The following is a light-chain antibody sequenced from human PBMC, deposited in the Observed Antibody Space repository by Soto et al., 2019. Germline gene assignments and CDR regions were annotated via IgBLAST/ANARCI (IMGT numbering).Light chain of an antibody. J-gene: IGKJ1*01. CDR2: KAS. Sequence: DIQMTQSPSTLSASVGDRVTITCRASQSISSWLAWYQHKLGKAPKLLIYKASSLESGAPSRFSGSGSGTEFTLTISSLQPDDFATYYCQQYNSYPWTFGQGTKVDIK. V-gene: IGKV1-5*03. CDR1: QSISSW. CDR3: QQYNSYPWT.